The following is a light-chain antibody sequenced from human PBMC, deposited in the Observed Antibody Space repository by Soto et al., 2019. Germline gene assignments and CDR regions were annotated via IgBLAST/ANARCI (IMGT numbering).Light chain of an antibody. J-gene: IGKJ4*01. CDR2: WAS. V-gene: IGKV4-1*01. CDR3: QPYYSTPLT. Sequence: DIVMTQSPDSLAVSLCERANINCKSSQSVLYSSNNKNYLAWYQQKPGQPPKLLIYWASTRESGVTDRFSGSGSGTDFTLTISSLQAEDVAVYYCQPYYSTPLTVGGGTKVEIK. CDR1: QSVLYSSNNKNY.